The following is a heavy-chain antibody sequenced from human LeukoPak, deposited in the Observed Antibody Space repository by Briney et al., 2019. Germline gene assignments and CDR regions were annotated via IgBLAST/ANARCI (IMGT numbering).Heavy chain of an antibody. D-gene: IGHD2-15*01. J-gene: IGHJ4*02. CDR2: ISSSSSYI. CDR3: ARDLPHYCGGGSCYSSAGLGFDY. CDR1: GFTFSSYS. V-gene: IGHV3-21*01. Sequence: PGGSLRLSCAASGFTFSSYSMNWVRQAPGKGLEWVSSISSSSSYIYYADSVKGRFTISRDNAKNSLYLQMNSLRAEDTAVYYCARDLPHYCGGGSCYSSAGLGFDYWGQGTLVTVSS.